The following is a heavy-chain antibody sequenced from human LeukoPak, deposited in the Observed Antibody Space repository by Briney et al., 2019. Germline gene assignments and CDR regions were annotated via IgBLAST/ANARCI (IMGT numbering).Heavy chain of an antibody. CDR3: ARDLIRARIAAAFEY. V-gene: IGHV3-30*01. CDR1: GFTFSSYA. D-gene: IGHD6-6*01. CDR2: ISYDGSNK. Sequence: GGSLRLSCAASGFTFSSYAMHWVRQAPGKGLEWVAVISYDGSNKYYADSVKGRFTISRDNSKNTLYLQMNSLRAEDTAVYYCARDLIRARIAAAFEYWGQGTLVTVSS. J-gene: IGHJ4*02.